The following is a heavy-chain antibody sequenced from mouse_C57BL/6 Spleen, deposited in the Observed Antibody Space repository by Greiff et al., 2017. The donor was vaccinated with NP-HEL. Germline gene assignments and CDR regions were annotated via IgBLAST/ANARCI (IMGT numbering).Heavy chain of an antibody. CDR3: ARAVLYYYAMDY. CDR1: GFTFSDYG. V-gene: IGHV5-17*01. J-gene: IGHJ4*01. CDR2: ISSGSSTI. Sequence: EVKLVESGGGLVKPGGSLKLSCAASGFTFSDYGMHWVRQAPEKGLEWVAYISSGSSTIYYADTVKGRFTISRDNAKNTLCLQMTSLRSEDTAMYYCARAVLYYYAMDYWGQGTSVTVSS.